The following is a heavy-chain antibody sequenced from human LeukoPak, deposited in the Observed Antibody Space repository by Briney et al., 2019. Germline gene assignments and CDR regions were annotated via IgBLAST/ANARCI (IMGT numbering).Heavy chain of an antibody. D-gene: IGHD6-19*01. CDR2: IKQDGSEK. Sequence: GGSLRLSCAASGFTFSSYSMNWVRQAPGKGLEWVANIKQDGSEKYYVESVKGRFTISRDNAKNSVYLQMNSLRAEDTAVYYCAKEFSGGWSFDYWGQGTLVTVSS. V-gene: IGHV3-7*03. CDR1: GFTFSSYS. CDR3: AKEFSGGWSFDY. J-gene: IGHJ4*02.